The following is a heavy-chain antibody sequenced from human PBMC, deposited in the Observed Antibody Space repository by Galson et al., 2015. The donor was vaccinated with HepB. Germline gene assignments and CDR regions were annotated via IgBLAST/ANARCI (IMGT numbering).Heavy chain of an antibody. Sequence: SLRLSCAASGFTFSSYWMHWVRQAPGKGLVWVSRINSDGSSTSYADSVKGRFTISRDNAKNTLYLQMNSLRAEDAALYFCAKGSDTSRPYFFDFWGPGVMVTVSS. V-gene: IGHV3-74*01. CDR2: INSDGSST. CDR3: AKGSDTSRPYFFDF. J-gene: IGHJ4*02. CDR1: GFTFSSYW. D-gene: IGHD2/OR15-2a*01.